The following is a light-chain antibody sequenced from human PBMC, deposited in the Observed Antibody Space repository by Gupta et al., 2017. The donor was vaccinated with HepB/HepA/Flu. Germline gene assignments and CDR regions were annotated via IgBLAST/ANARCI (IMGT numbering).Light chain of an antibody. CDR2: DVS. V-gene: IGLV2-14*03. J-gene: IGLJ1*01. Sequence: QSALTQPASVSGSPGQSITISCAGASTDVGGYNYVSWYQQHPGEAPKLMIFDVSNRTSGVSDRFSGSKSGNTASLTISGLQAEDEADYYCSSYTSSSTAVFGTGTKVTVL. CDR3: SSYTSSSTAV. CDR1: STDVGGYNY.